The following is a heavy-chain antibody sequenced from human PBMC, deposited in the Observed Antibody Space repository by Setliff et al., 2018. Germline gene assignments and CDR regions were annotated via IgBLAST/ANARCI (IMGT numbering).Heavy chain of an antibody. CDR1: GVTIGGNNYYY. V-gene: IGHV4-39*07. D-gene: IGHD1-1*01. CDR3: ARESAGDESVRHLYYTDV. CDR2: ISYSGGV. Sequence: SETLSLTCSLSGVTIGGNNYYYWAWIRQPPGKGLEWIGTISYSGGVFYNPSLKSRVAISADTSRIQFSLGLTSVTAADTTVYYCARESAGDESVRHLYYTDVWGRGTTVTVS. J-gene: IGHJ6*03.